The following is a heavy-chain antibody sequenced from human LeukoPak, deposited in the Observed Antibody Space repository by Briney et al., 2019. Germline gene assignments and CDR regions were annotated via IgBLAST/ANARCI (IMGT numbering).Heavy chain of an antibody. CDR3: ARGPYDYGDYARDY. Sequence: GGSLRLSCAASGFTFSSYAINWVRQAPGKGLEWVSAISATGGSTNYADSVKGRFTISRDNSKNTLYMQMNSLRDEDTAVYYCARGPYDYGDYARDYWGQGTLVTVSS. D-gene: IGHD4-17*01. CDR1: GFTFSSYA. V-gene: IGHV3-23*01. J-gene: IGHJ4*02. CDR2: ISATGGST.